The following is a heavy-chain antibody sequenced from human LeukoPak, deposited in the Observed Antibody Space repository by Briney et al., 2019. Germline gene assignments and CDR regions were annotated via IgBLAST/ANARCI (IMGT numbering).Heavy chain of an antibody. V-gene: IGHV1-18*01. CDR2: ISGYNGET. J-gene: IGHJ3*02. Sequence: ASVKVSCKASGYRFTSYGITWVRQAPGQGLEWMGWISGYNGETDYAQNLQGRITMTRDTSTTTAYMELRSLRSDDTAVYYCARGPSITMKLVVQGALDIWGQGTMESVSS. CDR1: GYRFTSYG. CDR3: ARGPSITMKLVVQGALDI. D-gene: IGHD3-22*01.